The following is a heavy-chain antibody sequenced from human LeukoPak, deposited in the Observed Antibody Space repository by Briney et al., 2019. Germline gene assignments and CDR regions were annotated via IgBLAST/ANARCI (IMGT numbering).Heavy chain of an antibody. CDR2: INPNSGGT. Sequence: ASVKVSCKASGYTFTGYYMHWVRQAPGQGLEWMGRINPNSGGTNYAQKFQGRVTMTWDTSISTVYMELSRLRSDDTALYYCAVGKDSSGYYFHYWGQGTLVTVSS. D-gene: IGHD3-22*01. CDR1: GYTFTGYY. CDR3: AVGKDSSGYYFHY. J-gene: IGHJ4*02. V-gene: IGHV1-2*06.